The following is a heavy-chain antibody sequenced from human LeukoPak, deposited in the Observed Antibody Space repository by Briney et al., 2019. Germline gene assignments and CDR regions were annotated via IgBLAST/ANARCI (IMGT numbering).Heavy chain of an antibody. J-gene: IGHJ4*02. D-gene: IGHD3-9*01. CDR2: ISSSGGTI. CDR3: AGSILTGHPTFDC. Sequence: GGSLRLSCAASGFTFSSSSVNWVRQAPGKGLEWVSYISSSGGTIYYADSVKGRFTISRDNAKNSLYLQMNSLRAEDTAVYYCAGSILTGHPTFDCWGQGTLVTVSS. V-gene: IGHV3-48*04. CDR1: GFTFSSSS.